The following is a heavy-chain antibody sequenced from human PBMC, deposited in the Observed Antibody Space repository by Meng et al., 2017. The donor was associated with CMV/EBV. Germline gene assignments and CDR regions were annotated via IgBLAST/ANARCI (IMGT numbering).Heavy chain of an antibody. CDR2: ISNEGSSK. Sequence: FNSNRMHWVQQSPGKEVEWETVISNEGSSKYYADTVKSRIAITRDDYKNTLYLQMNSLRAEDTAVYYCARHLEYNYGFWTRGGYFDYWGQGTLVNVSS. V-gene: IGHV3-30*03. CDR3: ARHLEYNYGFWTRGGYFDY. D-gene: IGHD3-3*01. J-gene: IGHJ4*02. CDR1: FNSNR.